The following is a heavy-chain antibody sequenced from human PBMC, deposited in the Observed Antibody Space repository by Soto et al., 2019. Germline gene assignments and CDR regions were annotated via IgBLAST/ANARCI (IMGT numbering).Heavy chain of an antibody. CDR2: ISAYNGNT. Sequence: QVQLVQSGAEVKKPGASVKVSCKASGYTFTSYAISWVRQAPGQGLEWMGWISAYNGNTNYAKKLQGRVTMTTGTSTSTAYRELRSLRPDDTAVYYCARDAPPADYWGQGTLVTVSS. CDR3: ARDAPPADY. CDR1: GYTFTSYA. V-gene: IGHV1-18*01. J-gene: IGHJ4*02.